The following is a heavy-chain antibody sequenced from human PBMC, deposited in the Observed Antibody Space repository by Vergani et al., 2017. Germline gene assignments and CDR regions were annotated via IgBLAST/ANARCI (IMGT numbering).Heavy chain of an antibody. CDR3: ARCLMGESYRFDS. CDR1: DASDSRYF. Sequence: QVQLQQWGAGLLKPSETLSLTCGVHDASDSRYFWNWIRQSPGKGLEWMGEISHSGSAVYNPSPKSRLTVSLDKSKNQIFLKVKSVTAADSAVYYCARCLMGESYRFDSWGPGTPVTVSP. V-gene: IGHV4-34*02. CDR2: ISHSGSA. D-gene: IGHD3-16*02. J-gene: IGHJ4*02.